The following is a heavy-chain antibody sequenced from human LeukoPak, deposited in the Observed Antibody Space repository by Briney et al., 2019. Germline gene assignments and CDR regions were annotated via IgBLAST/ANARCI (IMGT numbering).Heavy chain of an antibody. CDR3: TAAATFDY. Sequence: GGSLRLSCAASGFTFSSYAMHWVRQAPGKGLEWVAVISYDGSNKYYADSVKGRFTISGDNSKNTLYLQMNSLRAEDTAVYYCTAAATFDYWGQGTLVTVSS. D-gene: IGHD6-25*01. CDR2: ISYDGSNK. J-gene: IGHJ4*02. V-gene: IGHV3-30*04. CDR1: GFTFSSYA.